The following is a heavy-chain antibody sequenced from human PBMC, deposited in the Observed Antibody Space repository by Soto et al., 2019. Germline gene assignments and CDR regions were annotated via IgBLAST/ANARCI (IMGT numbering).Heavy chain of an antibody. V-gene: IGHV3-7*01. J-gene: IGHJ6*02. Sequence: GGSLRLSCVASGFSISGSWMSWVRQAPEKGLEWVASMNFDGSEKYYVDSVRGRFTISRDNAKNSLYLQMDSLRTEDTAFYYCVRGQAAGRYGIYVWGRGSTVPVS. CDR3: VRGQAAGRYGIYV. CDR1: GFSISGSW. D-gene: IGHD6-19*01. CDR2: MNFDGSEK.